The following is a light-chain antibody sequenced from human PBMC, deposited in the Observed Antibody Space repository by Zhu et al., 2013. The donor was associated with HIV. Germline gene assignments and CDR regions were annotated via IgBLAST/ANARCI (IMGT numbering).Light chain of an antibody. V-gene: IGKV2-28*01. CDR2: LGS. CDR3: MQALQTPST. J-gene: IGKJ5*01. Sequence: DIVMTQSPLSLPVTPGEPASISCRSSQSLLYSNGYNYLDWYLQKPGQSPQLLIYLGSNQASGVPDRFSGSGSGTDFTLKISRVEAEDVGVYYCMQALQTPSTFGQGTRLEIK. CDR1: QSLLYSNGYNY.